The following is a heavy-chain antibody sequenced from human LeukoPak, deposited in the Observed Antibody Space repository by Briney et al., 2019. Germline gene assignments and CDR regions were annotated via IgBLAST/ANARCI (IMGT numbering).Heavy chain of an antibody. Sequence: GESLKISCKGSGDSFTNYWIGWVRQMPGKGLEWMGIIYPGDSDTRYSSSFQGQVTISADKSISTAYLQWSSLKASDTAMYYCARQDEFWSGYPDHWGQGTLVTVST. D-gene: IGHD3-3*01. J-gene: IGHJ5*02. CDR1: GDSFTNYW. CDR2: IYPGDSDT. V-gene: IGHV5-51*01. CDR3: ARQDEFWSGYPDH.